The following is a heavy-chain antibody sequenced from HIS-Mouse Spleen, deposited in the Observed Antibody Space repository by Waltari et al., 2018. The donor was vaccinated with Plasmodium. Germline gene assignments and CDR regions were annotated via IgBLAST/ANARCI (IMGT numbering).Heavy chain of an antibody. Sequence: EVQLVESGGGLVKPGGSLRLSCAASGFTFSSYTMIWVRQAPGKGLEWVSYISSSSSYIYYADAVKGRFTISRDNAKNSLYLQMNSLRAEDTAVYYCARDPPLSITGDLDAFDIWGQGTMVTVSS. D-gene: IGHD7-27*01. CDR1: GFTFSSYT. J-gene: IGHJ3*02. CDR2: ISSSSSYI. CDR3: ARDPPLSITGDLDAFDI. V-gene: IGHV3-21*01.